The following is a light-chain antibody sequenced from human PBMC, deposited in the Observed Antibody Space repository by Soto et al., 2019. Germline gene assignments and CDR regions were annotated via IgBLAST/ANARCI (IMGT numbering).Light chain of an antibody. CDR3: QQLSSYPST. Sequence: SHMTHSPSSLSSSVGDRVTITCRASQSISSWLAWYQQKPGKAPKLLIYDASSLESGVPSRFSGSGSGTEFTLTISSLQPEDFATYYCQQLSSYPSTFGQGTRLEIK. V-gene: IGKV1-5*01. J-gene: IGKJ5*01. CDR2: DAS. CDR1: QSISSW.